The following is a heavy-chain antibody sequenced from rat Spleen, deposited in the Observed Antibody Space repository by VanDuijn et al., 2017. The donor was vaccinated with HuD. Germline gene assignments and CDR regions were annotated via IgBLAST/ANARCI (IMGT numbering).Heavy chain of an antibody. Sequence: QVQLKESGPGLVQPSQTLSLTCTVSGFSLTNFGVTWVRQPPGKGLEWMGAIWSGGNTDYNSALKSRLSISRDTSKNQVFLKMNSLQTEDTGTYYCTRDPYNSGYVMDGWGQGASVTVSS. D-gene: IGHD4-3*01. J-gene: IGHJ4*01. V-gene: IGHV2-4*01. CDR2: IWSGGNT. CDR1: GFSLTNFG. CDR3: TRDPYNSGYVMDG.